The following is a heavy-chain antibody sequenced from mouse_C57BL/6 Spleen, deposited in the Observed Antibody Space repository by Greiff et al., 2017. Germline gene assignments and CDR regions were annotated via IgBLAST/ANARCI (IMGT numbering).Heavy chain of an antibody. CDR2: INPNSGGT. V-gene: IGHV1-26*01. Sequence: EVKLQQSGPELVKPGASVKISCKASGYTFTDYYMNWVKQSHGKSLEWIGDINPNSGGTSYNQKVKGKSTLTVDKSSNTLYMELRSLKSEDSAIYYCARPRYGSYYDYWGQGTTLTVSS. J-gene: IGHJ2*01. CDR1: GYTFTDYY. D-gene: IGHD1-1*01. CDR3: ARPRYGSYYDY.